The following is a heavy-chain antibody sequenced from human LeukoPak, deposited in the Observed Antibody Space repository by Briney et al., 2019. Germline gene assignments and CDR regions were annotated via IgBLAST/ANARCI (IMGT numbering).Heavy chain of an antibody. D-gene: IGHD4-17*01. J-gene: IGHJ4*02. CDR2: LGTSSGSI. V-gene: IGHV3-48*02. CDR1: GFTFSDYS. CDR3: ARDHDYAFDY. Sequence: GGSLRLSCAASGFTFSDYSINWVRQAPGQGLEWVSYLGTSSGSIFYADSVKGRFTISGDNAKNSLYLRMNSLRDEDTAVYYCARDHDYAFDYWGQGTLVTVSS.